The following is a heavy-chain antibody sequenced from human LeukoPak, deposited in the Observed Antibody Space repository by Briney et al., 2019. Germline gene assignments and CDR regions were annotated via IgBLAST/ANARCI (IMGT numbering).Heavy chain of an antibody. CDR3: AREDSGWYVDY. D-gene: IGHD6-19*01. CDR2: INPNSAGT. CDR1: GYTFSGYY. J-gene: IGHJ4*02. Sequence: GVSVNVFCKASGYTFSGYYMHWVRQAPGQGLEWMGWINPNSAGTNYAQKFEGRVTMTRDTSISTAYMELSRLRSDDTAVYYCAREDSGWYVDYWGQGTLVTVTS. V-gene: IGHV1-2*02.